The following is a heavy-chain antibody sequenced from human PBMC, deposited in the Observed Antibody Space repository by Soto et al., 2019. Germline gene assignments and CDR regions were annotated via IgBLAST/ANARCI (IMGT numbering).Heavy chain of an antibody. J-gene: IGHJ5*02. CDR1: GGSISSSNW. V-gene: IGHV4-4*02. Sequence: PSETLSLTCAVSGGSISSSNWWSWVRQPPGKGLEWIGEIYHSGSTNYNPSLKSRVTISVDKSKNQFSLKLSSVTAADTAVYYCARTELVSDWFDPWGQGTLVTSPQ. CDR3: ARTELVSDWFDP. CDR2: IYHSGST. D-gene: IGHD6-13*01.